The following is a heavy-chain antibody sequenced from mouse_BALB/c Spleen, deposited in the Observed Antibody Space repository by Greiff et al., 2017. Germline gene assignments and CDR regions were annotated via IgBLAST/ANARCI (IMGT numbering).Heavy chain of an antibody. V-gene: IGHV5-17*02. CDR2: ISSGSSTI. CDR3: ARVTGTDAMDY. J-gene: IGHJ4*01. CDR1: GFTFSSFG. D-gene: IGHD4-1*01. Sequence: DVMLVESGGGLVQPGGSRKLSCAASGFTFSSFGMHWVRQAPEKGLEWVAYISSGSSTIYYADTVKGRFTISRDNPKNTLFLQMTSLRSEDTAMYYCARVTGTDAMDYWGQGTSVTVSS.